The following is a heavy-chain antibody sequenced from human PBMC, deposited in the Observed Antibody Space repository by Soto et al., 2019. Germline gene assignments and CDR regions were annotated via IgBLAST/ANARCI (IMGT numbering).Heavy chain of an antibody. D-gene: IGHD3-3*01. CDR3: ASPKLRFLEWSHFDY. CDR1: GYTFTGYY. V-gene: IGHV1-2*02. J-gene: IGHJ4*02. Sequence: GASVKVSCKASGYTFTGYYMHWVRQAPGQGLEWMGWINPNSGGTNYAQKFQGRVTMTRDTSISTAYMELSRLRSDDTAVYYCASPKLRFLEWSHFDYWGQGTRVTVSS. CDR2: INPNSGGT.